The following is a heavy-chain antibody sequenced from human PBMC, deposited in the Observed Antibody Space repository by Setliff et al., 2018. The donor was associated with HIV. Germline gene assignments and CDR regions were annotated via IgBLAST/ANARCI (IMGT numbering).Heavy chain of an antibody. D-gene: IGHD3-16*01. CDR3: VRASRDYHYYYMDA. Sequence: SETLSLTCTVSEGYITGYYWTWIRQPPGRGLEWIGYIFSNGDSNYNPSLRSRVTMSLDASKNLFSLKLNSVTAADTAIYYCVRASRDYHYYYMDAWGRGTTVTVSS. CDR1: EGYITGYY. J-gene: IGHJ6*03. V-gene: IGHV4-59*12. CDR2: IFSNGDS.